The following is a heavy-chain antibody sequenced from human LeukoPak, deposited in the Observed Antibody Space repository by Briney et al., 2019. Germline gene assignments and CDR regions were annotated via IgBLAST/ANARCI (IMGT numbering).Heavy chain of an antibody. D-gene: IGHD4-17*01. CDR1: GFTFSYHA. V-gene: IGHV3-23*01. CDR2: IRGTAGDT. J-gene: IGHJ3*02. Sequence: GGTLRLSCAASGFTFSYHAMSWVRQAPGKDLEWVSTIRGTAGDTFYADSVTGRFTISRDNSKNTLYLQMNSLRAEDTAVYYCAKAFGDYDDAFDIWGQGTMVTVSS. CDR3: AKAFGDYDDAFDI.